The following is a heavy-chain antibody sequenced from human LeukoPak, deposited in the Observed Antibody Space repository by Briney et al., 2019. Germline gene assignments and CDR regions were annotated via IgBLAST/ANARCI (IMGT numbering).Heavy chain of an antibody. CDR3: AREASGYYHVFDS. D-gene: IGHD3-3*01. CDR1: GFSLSTYF. J-gene: IGHJ4*02. CDR2: ITNSGRST. V-gene: IGHV3-11*04. Sequence: SGGSLRLSCEASGFSLSTYFISWIGQAPGKGLEWVSYITNSGRSTKYADAVKGRFTISRDNTKQSVYLEMTDLRAEDTAVYYCAREASGYYHVFDSWGQGTLVTVSS.